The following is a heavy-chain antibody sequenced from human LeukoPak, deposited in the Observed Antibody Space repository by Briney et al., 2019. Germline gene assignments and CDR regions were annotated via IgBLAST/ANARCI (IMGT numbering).Heavy chain of an antibody. CDR1: GFTFSSYW. CDR2: IKQDGSEK. J-gene: IGHJ5*02. Sequence: GGSLRLSCAASGFTFSSYWTSWVRQAPGKGLEWVANIKQDGSEKYYVDSVKGRFTISRDNAKNSLYLQMNSLRAKDTAVYYCARDWAVAGTVPFDPWGQGTLVTVSS. CDR3: ARDWAVAGTVPFDP. D-gene: IGHD6-19*01. V-gene: IGHV3-7*01.